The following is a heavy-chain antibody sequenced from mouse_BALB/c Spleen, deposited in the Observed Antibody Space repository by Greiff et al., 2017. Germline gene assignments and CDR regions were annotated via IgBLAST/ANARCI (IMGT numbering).Heavy chain of an antibody. CDR3: ARLGGGYGNYAWFAY. V-gene: IGHV3-8*02. D-gene: IGHD2-1*01. CDR2: ISYSGST. CDR1: GDSITSGY. Sequence: EVHLVESGPSLVKPSQTLSLTCSVTGDSITSGYWNWIRKFPGNKLEYMGYISYSGSTYYNPSLKSRISITRDTSKNQYYLQLNSVTTEDTATYYCARLGGGYGNYAWFAYWGQGTLVTVSA. J-gene: IGHJ3*01.